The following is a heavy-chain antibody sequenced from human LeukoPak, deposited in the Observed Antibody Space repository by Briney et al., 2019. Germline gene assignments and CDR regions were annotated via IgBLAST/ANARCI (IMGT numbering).Heavy chain of an antibody. CDR3: ARVVGYYMDV. V-gene: IGHV3-21*01. J-gene: IGHJ6*03. CDR2: ISSSSTYI. CDR1: GLTFSSCS. Sequence: GGSLRLSCAASGLTFSSCSMNWVRQAPGKGLEWVSTISSSSTYIYYEDSVKGRFTISRDNAKNSLYLQMNSLRAEDTAVYYCARVVGYYMDVWGKGTTVTVSS.